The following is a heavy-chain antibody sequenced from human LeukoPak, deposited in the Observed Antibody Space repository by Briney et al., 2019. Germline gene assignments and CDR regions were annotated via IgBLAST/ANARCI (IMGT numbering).Heavy chain of an antibody. CDR3: ASLVVGRKDHDVFDI. CDR1: GFTFSSYW. J-gene: IGHJ3*02. D-gene: IGHD3-22*01. CDR2: IYSVGST. Sequence: PGGSLRLSCAASGFTFSSYWMSWVRQAPGKGLEWVSVIYSVGSTYYADSVKGRFTISRDNSKNTLYLQMNSLRAEDTAVYYCASLVVGRKDHDVFDIWGQGTMVTVSS. V-gene: IGHV3-66*01.